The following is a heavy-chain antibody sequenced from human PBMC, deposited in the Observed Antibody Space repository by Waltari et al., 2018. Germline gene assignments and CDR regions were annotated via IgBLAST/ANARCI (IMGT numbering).Heavy chain of an antibody. CDR3: ARPCSSGLTYYFDS. J-gene: IGHJ4*02. Sequence: QVQLVQSGAEVKKPGASVKVTCKTSGYPFRSYGTTWVRRAPGQGLEWMGWSNTYNHNRKYAQKLQDRVTLTTDTSATTAYMELRGLTSGDTAVYYCARPCSSGLTYYFDSWGQGTLVTVSS. CDR1: GYPFRSYG. V-gene: IGHV1-18*01. D-gene: IGHD7-27*01. CDR2: SNTYNHNR.